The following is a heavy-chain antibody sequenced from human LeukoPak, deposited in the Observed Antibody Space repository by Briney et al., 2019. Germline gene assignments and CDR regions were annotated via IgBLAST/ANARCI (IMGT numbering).Heavy chain of an antibody. V-gene: IGHV3-66*01. CDR1: GFTFSSYA. CDR2: IYSGGST. J-gene: IGHJ6*02. Sequence: GGSLRLSCAASGFTFSSYAMSWVRQAPGKGLEWVSVIYSGGSTYYADSVKGRFTISRDNSKNTLYLQMNSLRAEDTAVYYCAREDANYYYYGMDVWGQGTTVTVSS. D-gene: IGHD2-2*01. CDR3: AREDANYYYYGMDV.